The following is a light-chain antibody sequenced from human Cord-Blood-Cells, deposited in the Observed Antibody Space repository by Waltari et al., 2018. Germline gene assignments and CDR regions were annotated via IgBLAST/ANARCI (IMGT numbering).Light chain of an antibody. J-gene: IGLJ1*01. Sequence: QSALTQPASVSGSPGQSITISCTGTSSDGGGYNDVSWYQQHPGKAPKLMIYEVSNRPSGVSNRFSVSKSGNTASLTISGLQAEDEADYYCSSYTSSSTYVFGTGTKVTVL. CDR3: SSYTSSSTYV. V-gene: IGLV2-14*01. CDR2: EVS. CDR1: SSDGGGYND.